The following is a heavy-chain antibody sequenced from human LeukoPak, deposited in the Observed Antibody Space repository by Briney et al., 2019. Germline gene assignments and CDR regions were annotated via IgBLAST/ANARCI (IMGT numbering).Heavy chain of an antibody. CDR1: GFTFSSYA. CDR2: ISYDGTNK. D-gene: IGHD2-21*01. V-gene: IGHV3-30*04. Sequence: PGGSLRLSCAASGFTFSSYAMHWVRQAPGKGLEWVALISYDGTNKNYADSVKGRFTISRDNSKNTLYLQMNSLRAEDTAVYYCAKDYWGLNRAPDYWGQGTLVTVSS. J-gene: IGHJ4*02. CDR3: AKDYWGLNRAPDY.